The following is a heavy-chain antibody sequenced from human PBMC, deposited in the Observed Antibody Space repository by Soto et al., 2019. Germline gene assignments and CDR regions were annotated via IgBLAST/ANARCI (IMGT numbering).Heavy chain of an antibody. V-gene: IGHV2-5*02. Sequence: QIALKESGPTLVKPTQTLTLTCTFSGFSLTTSGEGVGWVRQPPGKGLEWVALVYGDDDKRYLTSLKSRLTITKDTSKNQVVLTMTNMDRVDTGTYFCAHNIGGDYVYGFDFWGQGTKVTVSS. J-gene: IGHJ3*01. CDR1: GFSLTTSGEG. CDR2: VYGDDDK. D-gene: IGHD3-16*01. CDR3: AHNIGGDYVYGFDF.